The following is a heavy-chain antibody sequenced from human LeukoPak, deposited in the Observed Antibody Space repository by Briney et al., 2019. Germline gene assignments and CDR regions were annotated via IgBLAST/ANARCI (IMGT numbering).Heavy chain of an antibody. CDR3: ARDLSTGYSSGWQPYYYYGMDV. CDR1: GFTFSSYS. V-gene: IGHV3-30*03. D-gene: IGHD6-19*01. J-gene: IGHJ6*02. CDR2: ISYDGSNK. Sequence: GGSLRLSCAASGFTFSSYSMNWVRQAPGKGLEWVAVISYDGSNKYYADSVKGRFTISRDNSKNTLYLQMNSLRAEDTAVYYCARDLSTGYSSGWQPYYYYGMDVWGQGTTVTVSS.